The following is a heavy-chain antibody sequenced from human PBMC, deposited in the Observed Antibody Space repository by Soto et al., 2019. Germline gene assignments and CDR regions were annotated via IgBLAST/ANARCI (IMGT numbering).Heavy chain of an antibody. CDR2: IKPDGSEK. CDR3: VRDAHRGGDFDY. CDR1: GFTFSSYW. D-gene: IGHD3-10*01. J-gene: IGHJ4*02. V-gene: IGHV3-7*04. Sequence: EVQLAESGGGLVQPGGSLRLSCAASGFTFSSYWMVWVRQAPGKGLEWVANIKPDGSEKYYVDSVKGRFTISRDNARKSLYLQMNSLRAEDTAVYYCVRDAHRGGDFDYWGQGTLVTVSS.